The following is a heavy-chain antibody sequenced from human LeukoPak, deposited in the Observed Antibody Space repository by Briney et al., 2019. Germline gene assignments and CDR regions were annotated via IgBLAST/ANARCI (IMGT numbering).Heavy chain of an antibody. CDR2: INHSGST. CDR3: ARDSSGWYKYYYYMDV. CDR1: GGSFSGYY. V-gene: IGHV4-34*01. Sequence: SETLSLTCALYGGSFSGYYWSWIRQPPRKGLEWIGEINHSGSTNYNPSLKSRVTISVDTSKNQFSLKLSSVTAADTAVYYCARDSSGWYKYYYYMDVWGKGTTVTISS. D-gene: IGHD6-19*01. J-gene: IGHJ6*03.